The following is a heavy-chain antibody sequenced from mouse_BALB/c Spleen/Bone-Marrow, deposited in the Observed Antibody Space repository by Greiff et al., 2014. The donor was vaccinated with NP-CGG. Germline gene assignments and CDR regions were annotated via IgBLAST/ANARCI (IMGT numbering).Heavy chain of an antibody. Sequence: EVKVEELGPELVRPGASVKISCKASGYTFTDYNIYWVKQSHGKSLEWIGYIYPYSGGTGYNQKFKSKATLTVDNSSTTAYMELRSLTSEDSAVYYCARGNWDLAYWGQGTLVTVST. CDR3: ARGNWDLAY. CDR2: IYPYSGGT. CDR1: GYTFTDYN. J-gene: IGHJ3*01. D-gene: IGHD4-1*01. V-gene: IGHV1S29*02.